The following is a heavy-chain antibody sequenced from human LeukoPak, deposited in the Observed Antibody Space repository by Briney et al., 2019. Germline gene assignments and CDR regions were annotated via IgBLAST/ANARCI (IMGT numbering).Heavy chain of an antibody. Sequence: ASVKVSCKASGGTFSSYAISWVRQAPGQGLEWMGWISAYNGNTNYAQKLQGRVTMTTDTSTSTAYMELRSLRSDDTAVYYCARESGSGWAYYFDYWGQGTLVTVSS. CDR2: ISAYNGNT. CDR1: GGTFSSYA. D-gene: IGHD6-19*01. CDR3: ARESGSGWAYYFDY. V-gene: IGHV1-18*01. J-gene: IGHJ4*02.